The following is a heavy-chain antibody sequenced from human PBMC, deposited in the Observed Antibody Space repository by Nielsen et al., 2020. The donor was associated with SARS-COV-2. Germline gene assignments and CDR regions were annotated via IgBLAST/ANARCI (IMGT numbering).Heavy chain of an antibody. J-gene: IGHJ4*02. Sequence: GESLKISCAASGFTFSNAWMSWVRQAPGKGLEWVGRIKSKTDGGTTDYAAPVKGRFTISRDDSKNTLYLQMNSLKTEDTAVYYCTIEYQLLSGIIDYWGQGTLVTVSS. CDR1: GFTFSNAW. V-gene: IGHV3-15*01. CDR2: IKSKTDGGTT. CDR3: TIEYQLLSGIIDY. D-gene: IGHD2-2*01.